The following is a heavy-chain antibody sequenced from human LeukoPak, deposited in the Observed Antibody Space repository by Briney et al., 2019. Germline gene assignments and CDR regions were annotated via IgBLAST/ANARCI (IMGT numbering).Heavy chain of an antibody. Sequence: GASVKVSCKASGYTFTINGISWVRQAPGQGLEWMGWISANSGNTNYAQRLQGRVTMTTDTSTTTAYMELRSLRSDDTAVYYCAATIKRDYGDTNLDYWGQGTLVSVSS. V-gene: IGHV1-18*01. CDR3: AATIKRDYGDTNLDY. J-gene: IGHJ4*02. CDR2: ISANSGNT. CDR1: GYTFTING. D-gene: IGHD4/OR15-4a*01.